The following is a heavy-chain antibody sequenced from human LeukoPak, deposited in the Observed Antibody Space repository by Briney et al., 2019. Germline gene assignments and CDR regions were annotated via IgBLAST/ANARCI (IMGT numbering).Heavy chain of an antibody. CDR3: ARDHNYAFDN. D-gene: IGHD1-1*01. V-gene: IGHV3-21*05. CDR2: IGISSGDT. CDR1: GFPFSDYS. J-gene: IGHJ4*02. Sequence: GGSLRLSCTASGFPFSDYSMNWVRQAPGKGLEWISYIGISSGDTKYADSVRGRFTISADNAKNSLYLQMNSLRVEDTAVYYCARDHNYAFDNWGQGTLVSVSS.